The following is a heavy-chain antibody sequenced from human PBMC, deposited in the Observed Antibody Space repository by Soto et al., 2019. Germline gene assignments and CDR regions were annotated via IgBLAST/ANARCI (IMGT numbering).Heavy chain of an antibody. D-gene: IGHD3-16*02. Sequence: GGSLRLSCAASGFTFSNAWMSWVRQAPGKGLEWVGRIKSKTDGGTTDYAAPVKGRFTISRDDSKNTLYLQMNSLKTEDTAVYYCTTKVWDYDYIWGSYRYTDYFDYWGQGTLVTVSS. CDR1: GFTFSNAW. CDR3: TTKVWDYDYIWGSYRYTDYFDY. CDR2: IKSKTDGGTT. V-gene: IGHV3-15*01. J-gene: IGHJ4*02.